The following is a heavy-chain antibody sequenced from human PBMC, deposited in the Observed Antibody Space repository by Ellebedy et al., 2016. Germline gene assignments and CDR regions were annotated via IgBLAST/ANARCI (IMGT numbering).Heavy chain of an antibody. J-gene: IGHJ6*02. CDR3: AKDTNYASLWSGGVDV. D-gene: IGHD3-10*02. CDR1: GFSFSDYY. V-gene: IGHV3-11*04. CDR2: ISSRASAK. Sequence: GESLKISXAASGFSFSDYYMSWIRQAPGKGLEWISSISSRASAKNYADSVKGRFTVSRDNSNNTLYLQMSSLRAEDTALYYCAKDTNYASLWSGGVDVWGRGTTVTVSS.